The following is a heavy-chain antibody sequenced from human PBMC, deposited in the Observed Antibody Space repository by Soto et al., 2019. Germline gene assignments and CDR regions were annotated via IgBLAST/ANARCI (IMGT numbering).Heavy chain of an antibody. D-gene: IGHD5-12*01. CDR3: ARGPRLRLSYWYFDL. V-gene: IGHV1-69*12. CDR1: GGTFSSYA. Sequence: QVQLVQSGAEVKKPGSSVKVSCKASGGTFSSYAISWVRQAPGQGLEWMGGIIPIFGTANYAQKFQGRVTITADESTXXAXMELXSXXXXXXAXYYCARGPRLRLSYWYFDLWGRGTLVTVSS. CDR2: IIPIFGTA. J-gene: IGHJ2*01.